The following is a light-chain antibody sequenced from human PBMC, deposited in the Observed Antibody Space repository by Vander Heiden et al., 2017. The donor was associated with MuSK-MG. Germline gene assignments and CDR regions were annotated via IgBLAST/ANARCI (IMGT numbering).Light chain of an antibody. CDR2: QVR. J-gene: IGLJ1*01. CDR3: NSYKSNSTRNNNV. Sequence: ALTQPASVSGSPGQSITIPCTATSSDVGGYNYVSWYQQHPGNAPKLMIYQVRNRPSGVSNRFSGSKPGNTASLTISWLQAEEEADDYYNSYKSNSTRNNNVFGSGTKVTVL. CDR1: SSDVGGYNY. V-gene: IGLV2-14*01.